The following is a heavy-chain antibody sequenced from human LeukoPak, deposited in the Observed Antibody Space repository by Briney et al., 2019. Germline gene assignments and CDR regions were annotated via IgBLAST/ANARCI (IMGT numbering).Heavy chain of an antibody. CDR1: GGSISSYY. CDR2: IYTSGST. D-gene: IGHD3-22*01. V-gene: IGHV4-4*07. J-gene: IGHJ6*03. CDR3: ARGARHYYDSSGYYPRGYYYYYMDV. Sequence: SETLSLTCTVSGGSISSYYWSWIRQPAGKGLEWIGRIYTSGSTNYNPSLKSRVTMSVDTPKNQFSLKLSSVTAADTAVYYCARGARHYYDSSGYYPRGYYYYYMDVWGKGTTVTVSS.